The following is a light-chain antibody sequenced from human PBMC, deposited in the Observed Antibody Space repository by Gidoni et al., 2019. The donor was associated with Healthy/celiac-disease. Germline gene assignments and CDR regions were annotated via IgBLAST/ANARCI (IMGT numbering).Light chain of an antibody. CDR1: QSISIW. J-gene: IGKJ1*01. Sequence: DIQMTQSPSTLSASVGDRATITCRASQSISIWLAWYQQKPGKARKLLSYKASSLKSGVQSSFSGSGSGTLIPLTISSLQPDDFATYCCQQYNSYSWTFXQXTKVEIK. CDR3: QQYNSYSWT. CDR2: KAS. V-gene: IGKV1-5*03.